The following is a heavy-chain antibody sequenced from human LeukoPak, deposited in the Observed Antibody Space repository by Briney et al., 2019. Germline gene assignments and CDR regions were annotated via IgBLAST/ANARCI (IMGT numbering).Heavy chain of an antibody. D-gene: IGHD2-21*02. CDR3: ASHDCGGDCYLDAFDI. J-gene: IGHJ3*02. CDR1: GFTFSSYS. Sequence: GGSLRLSCAASGFTFSSYSMNWVRQAPGKGLEWVSSISSSSSYIYYADSVKGRFTISRDNAKNSLYLQMNSLRAEDTAVYYCASHDCGGDCYLDAFDIWGQGTMVTVSS. V-gene: IGHV3-21*04. CDR2: ISSSSSYI.